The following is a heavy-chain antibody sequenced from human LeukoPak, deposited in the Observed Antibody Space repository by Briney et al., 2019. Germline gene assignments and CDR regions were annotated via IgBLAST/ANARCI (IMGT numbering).Heavy chain of an antibody. Sequence: EASVKVSCKASGYTFTNYDINWVRQASGQGLDWMGWMNPNSGNTGYAQKFQGRVTMTRNTSISTAYMELSSLRSEDTAVYYCARGPGRTSTSCPYYFDYWGQGTLVTVSS. CDR1: GYTFTNYD. V-gene: IGHV1-8*01. D-gene: IGHD2-2*01. J-gene: IGHJ4*02. CDR3: ARGPGRTSTSCPYYFDY. CDR2: MNPNSGNT.